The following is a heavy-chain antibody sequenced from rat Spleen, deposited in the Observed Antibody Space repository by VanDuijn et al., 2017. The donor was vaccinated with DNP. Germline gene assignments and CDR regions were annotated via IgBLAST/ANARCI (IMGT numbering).Heavy chain of an antibody. CDR1: GYSITSNY. CDR2: ISYRGNT. J-gene: IGHJ4*01. CDR3: TTRSSRINYVMDA. Sequence: EVQLQESGPGLVEPSQSLSLTCSVTGYSITSNYWGWIRKFPGNRMEWMAYISYRGNTGYNPSLKSRISITRDTSKNQFFLQLNSVTTEDTATYYCTTRSSRINYVMDAWGQGASVTVSS. D-gene: IGHD1-2*01. V-gene: IGHV3-1*01.